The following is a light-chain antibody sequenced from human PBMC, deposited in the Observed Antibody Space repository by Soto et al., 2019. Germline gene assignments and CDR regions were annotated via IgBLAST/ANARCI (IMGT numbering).Light chain of an antibody. CDR1: QSISSW. J-gene: IGKJ1*01. CDR3: QQYNRYPA. Sequence: DIQMTHSPSTLSASVGDRVTITCRASQSISSWLAWYQHKPGKAPKLLIYDASSLESGVPSRFSGSGSGKEFTLTISSLQPDDLATYYCQQYNRYPAFGQGTKVDI. CDR2: DAS. V-gene: IGKV1-5*01.